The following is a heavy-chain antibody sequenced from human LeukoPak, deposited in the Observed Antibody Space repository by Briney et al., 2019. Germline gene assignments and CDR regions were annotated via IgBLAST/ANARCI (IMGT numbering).Heavy chain of an antibody. CDR1: GFTFSDYS. D-gene: IGHD2-21*01. CDR2: ITSSGSTI. J-gene: IGHJ3*02. V-gene: IGHV3-11*04. CDR3: ARVVFGYIVVVPSAFDI. Sequence: GGSLRLSCAGSGFTFSDYSMTWIRQAPGKGLEWVSYITSSGSTIYYGDSVKGRFTISRDNAKNSLYLQMNSLRAEDTAAYYCARVVFGYIVVVPSAFDIWGQGTMVTVSS.